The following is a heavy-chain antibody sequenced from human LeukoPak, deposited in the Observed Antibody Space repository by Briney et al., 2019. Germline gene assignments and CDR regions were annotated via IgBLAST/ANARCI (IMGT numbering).Heavy chain of an antibody. J-gene: IGHJ5*02. V-gene: IGHV4-34*01. CDR3: ARGTTMIVVVIESGNWFDP. CDR2: INHSGST. CDR1: GGSFSGYY. Sequence: PSETLSLTCAVYGGSFSGYYWSWIRQPPGKGLEWIGEINHSGSTNYNPSLKSRVTISVDTSKNQFSLKLSSVTAADTAVYYCARGTTMIVVVIESGNWFDPWGQGTLVTVSS. D-gene: IGHD3-22*01.